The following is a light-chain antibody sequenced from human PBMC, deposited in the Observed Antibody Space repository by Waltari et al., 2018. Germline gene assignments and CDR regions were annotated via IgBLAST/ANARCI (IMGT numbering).Light chain of an antibody. CDR3: SSYSSSTTLGNV. CDR2: EAT. Sequence: QSALTQAASVSGSPGQSIPISRSGTGRGVGFYDLVAWSQQHPGKAPKRIIYEATKRPSGVSSRFSGSKSGNTASLTISGLQAEDEADYFCSSYSSSTTLGNVFGTGTKVTVL. CDR1: GRGVGFYDL. J-gene: IGLJ1*01. V-gene: IGLV2-23*01.